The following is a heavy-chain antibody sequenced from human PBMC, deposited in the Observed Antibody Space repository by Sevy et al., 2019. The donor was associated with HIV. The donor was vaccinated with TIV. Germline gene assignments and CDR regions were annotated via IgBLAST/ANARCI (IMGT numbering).Heavy chain of an antibody. CDR2: IIPMFGTT. V-gene: IGHV1-69*13. D-gene: IGHD3-3*01. CDR1: GGTFSRYA. CDR3: ARERRDGENFDY. J-gene: IGHJ4*02. Sequence: ASVKVSCKASGGTFSRYAFSWVRQAPGQGLEWMGGIIPMFGTTNYAQKFQGRVTMTADESTSTVYMELSSLRSEDTAVYYCARERRDGENFDYWGQGTLVTVSS.